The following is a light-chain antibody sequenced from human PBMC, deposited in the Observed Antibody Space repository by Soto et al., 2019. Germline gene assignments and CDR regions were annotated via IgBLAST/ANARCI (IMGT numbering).Light chain of an antibody. CDR1: SSDVGSYNY. J-gene: IGLJ1*01. Sequence: QSALTQPASVSGSPGQSITISCTGTSSDVGSYNYVSWYQQHPSKAPKLMIHDVSNRPSGVSNRFSGSKSGNTASLTISGLQAEDEADYYCSSFTNSKTYVFGTGTKVTVL. CDR3: SSFTNSKTYV. CDR2: DVS. V-gene: IGLV2-14*01.